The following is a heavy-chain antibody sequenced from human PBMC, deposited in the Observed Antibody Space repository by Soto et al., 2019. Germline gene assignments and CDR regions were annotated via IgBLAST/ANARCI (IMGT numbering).Heavy chain of an antibody. Sequence: QVQLVQSGAEVKKPGSSVKVSCKASGGTFSTYVISWVRQAPGQGLEWMGGIIPVFATTNYAQKFQGRVTITADESTRTGYMDLNSLRSEDTAVYYCARGRIAGAATDFYYYGMDAWGQGTSVTVSS. CDR2: IIPVFATT. D-gene: IGHD1-26*01. CDR1: GGTFSTYV. CDR3: ARGRIAGAATDFYYYGMDA. V-gene: IGHV1-69*12. J-gene: IGHJ6*02.